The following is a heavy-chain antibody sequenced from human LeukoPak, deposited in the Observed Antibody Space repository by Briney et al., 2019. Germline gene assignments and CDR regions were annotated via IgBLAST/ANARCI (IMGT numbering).Heavy chain of an antibody. D-gene: IGHD2-2*01. CDR3: AKAPSRGYCSSSSCYVGY. CDR1: GYTFTSYD. V-gene: IGHV1-8*01. J-gene: IGHJ4*02. Sequence: ASVKVSCKASGYTFTSYDINWERQATGQGLEWMGWMNPNSGNTGYAQKFQGRVTMTRNTAISTAYLELSSLRSEDTAVYYCAKAPSRGYCSSSSCYVGYWGQGTLVTVSS. CDR2: MNPNSGNT.